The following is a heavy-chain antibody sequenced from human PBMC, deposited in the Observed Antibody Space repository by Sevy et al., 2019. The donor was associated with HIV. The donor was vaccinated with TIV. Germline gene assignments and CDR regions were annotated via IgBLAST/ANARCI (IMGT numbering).Heavy chain of an antibody. CDR3: AKAGYSGSYSGMDV. J-gene: IGHJ6*02. D-gene: IGHD1-26*01. Sequence: GGSLRLSCVASGLTVGSLSINWVRQAPGKGLEWVSLIYSAGTTFYSDSVKGRFTISRDNSNNTLDLQMNSLRAEDTAIYYCAKAGYSGSYSGMDVWGQGTTVTVFS. V-gene: IGHV3-53*01. CDR2: IYSAGTT. CDR1: GLTVGSLS.